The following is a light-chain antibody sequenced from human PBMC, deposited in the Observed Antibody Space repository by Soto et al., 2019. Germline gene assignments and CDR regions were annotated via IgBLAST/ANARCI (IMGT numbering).Light chain of an antibody. CDR1: QSVSSY. V-gene: IGKV3-11*01. CDR2: DAS. CDR3: HQRCIRLPMN. J-gene: IGKJ5*01. Sequence: EIVLTQSPATLSLSPGERDTLSCRASQSVSSYLAWYQQKPGQAPRLLIYDASNRATGIPARFSGSGSGTEFFLSLSILVPEDFACYYWHQRCIRLPMNFGQGTRVEV.